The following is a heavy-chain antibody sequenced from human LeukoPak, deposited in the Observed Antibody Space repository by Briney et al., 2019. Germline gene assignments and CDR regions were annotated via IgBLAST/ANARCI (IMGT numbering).Heavy chain of an antibody. CDR1: GYTFTSYY. J-gene: IGHJ6*03. CDR3: ARVGQEYYDFWSGYSPYYYYYMDV. V-gene: IGHV1-8*03. Sequence: ASVKVSCKASGYTFTSYYMHWVRQAPGQGLEWMGWMNPNSGNTGYAQKFQGRVTITRNTSISTAYMELSSLRSEDTAVYYCARVGQEYYDFWSGYSPYYYYYMDVWGKGTTVTVSS. D-gene: IGHD3-3*01. CDR2: MNPNSGNT.